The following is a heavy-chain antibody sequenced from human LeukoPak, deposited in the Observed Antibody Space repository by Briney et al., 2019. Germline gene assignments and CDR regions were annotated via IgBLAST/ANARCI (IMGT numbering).Heavy chain of an antibody. CDR3: ARGRDDDVWGSYPTCFDY. V-gene: IGHV4-61*02. D-gene: IGHD3-16*02. CDR2: MYNRGST. J-gene: IGHJ4*02. Sequence: SQTLSLTCTVSGGSISSGTYYWGGIRQPGGKGLEWIGRMYNRGSTRYNRDRKSRIRETVNKSKNQFSLKLSSVTAADTAVYYCARGRDDDVWGSYPTCFDYWGQGTLVTVSS. CDR1: GGSISSGTYY.